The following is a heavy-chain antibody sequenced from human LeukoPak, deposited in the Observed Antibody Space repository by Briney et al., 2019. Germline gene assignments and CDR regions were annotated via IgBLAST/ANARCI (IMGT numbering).Heavy chain of an antibody. Sequence: GASVKVSCKVSGYALTELSMHWVRQAPGKGLEWMGGFDPEDGETIYAQKFQGRVTMTEDTSTDTAYMELSSLRSEDTAVYYRATIHYYGSGNWGQGTLVTVSS. CDR2: FDPEDGET. J-gene: IGHJ4*02. CDR1: GYALTELS. V-gene: IGHV1-24*01. D-gene: IGHD3-10*01. CDR3: ATIHYYGSGN.